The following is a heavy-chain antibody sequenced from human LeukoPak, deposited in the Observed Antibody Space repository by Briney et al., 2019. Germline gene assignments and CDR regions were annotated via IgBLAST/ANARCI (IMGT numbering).Heavy chain of an antibody. CDR1: GFTFGNYW. Sequence: GGSLRLSCAASGFTFGNYWMTWVRQAPGKGLEWVANIKPDGSVGYYVDSVKGRFTISRDNSKNTLYLQMNSLRAEDTAVYYCASSQSGYSYEQNFDYWGQGTLVTVSS. D-gene: IGHD5-18*01. V-gene: IGHV3-7*03. CDR3: ASSQSGYSYEQNFDY. J-gene: IGHJ4*02. CDR2: IKPDGSVG.